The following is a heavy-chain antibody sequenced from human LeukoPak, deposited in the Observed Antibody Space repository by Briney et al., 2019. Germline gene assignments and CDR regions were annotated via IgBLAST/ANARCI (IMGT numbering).Heavy chain of an antibody. CDR1: GGSISSGGYY. CDR2: IYYSGST. D-gene: IGHD6-13*01. Sequence: SETLSLTCTVSGGSISSGGYYWSWIRQHPGKGLEWIGYIYYSGSTNYNPSLKSRVTISVDTSKNQFSLKLSSVTAADTAVYYCARGHEQPSLTCPYFDYWGQGTLVTVSS. CDR3: ARGHEQPSLTCPYFDY. V-gene: IGHV4-31*03. J-gene: IGHJ4*02.